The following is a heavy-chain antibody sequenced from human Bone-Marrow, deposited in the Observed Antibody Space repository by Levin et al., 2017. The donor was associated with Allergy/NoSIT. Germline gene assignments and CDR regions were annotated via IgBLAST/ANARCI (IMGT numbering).Heavy chain of an antibody. D-gene: IGHD1-14*01. Sequence: GGSLRLSCAASGFIFSNYAMNWVRQSPGKGLEWVSSVSGRGAMTYYSDSVKGRFTISRDNSNKTLFLQMDSLRAEDTAMYYCAKSLRTETYYFDSWGRGTLVTVSS. CDR3: AKSLRTETYYFDS. CDR2: VSGRGAMT. CDR1: GFIFSNYA. V-gene: IGHV3-23*01. J-gene: IGHJ4*02.